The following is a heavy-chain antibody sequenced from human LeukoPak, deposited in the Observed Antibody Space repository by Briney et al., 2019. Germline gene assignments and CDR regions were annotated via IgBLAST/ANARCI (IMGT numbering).Heavy chain of an antibody. CDR1: GYTFTGYY. V-gene: IGHV1-2*04. Sequence: GASVKVSCKASGYTFTGYYMHWVRQAPGQGLEWMGWINPNSGGTNYAQKFQGWVTMTRDTSISTAYMELSRLRSDDTAVYYCARDLGLVDTAMVYDAFDIWGLGTMVTVSS. D-gene: IGHD5-18*01. J-gene: IGHJ3*02. CDR2: INPNSGGT. CDR3: ARDLGLVDTAMVYDAFDI.